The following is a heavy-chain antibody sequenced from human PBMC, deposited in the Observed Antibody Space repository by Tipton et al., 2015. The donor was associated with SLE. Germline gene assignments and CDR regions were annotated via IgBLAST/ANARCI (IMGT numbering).Heavy chain of an antibody. CDR1: GGSFSGYY. J-gene: IGHJ4*02. CDR2: IYQSGGT. V-gene: IGHV4-34*01. Sequence: TLSLTCAVYGGSFSGYYWSWIRQPPGKGLEWIGEIYQSGGTYYNPSLKGRVTISVDTSKNQFSLKLRSVTAADTALYYCARAKGSGTYSSGQFDSWGQGTLVTVSS. CDR3: ARAKGSGTYSSGQFDS. D-gene: IGHD3-10*01.